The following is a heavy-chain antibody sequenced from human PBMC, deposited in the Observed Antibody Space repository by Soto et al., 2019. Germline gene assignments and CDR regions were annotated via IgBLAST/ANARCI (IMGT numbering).Heavy chain of an antibody. D-gene: IGHD1-1*01. CDR1: GFTFSSSA. CDR3: AAEPGGYLSYYYGMDV. J-gene: IGHJ6*02. V-gene: IGHV1-58*01. Sequence: SVKVSCKTSGFTFSSSAVHWVRQARGHRLQWIGWIDVGSANANYAQMLQERVTISRDMSTSTAYMELSSLRSEDTAVYYCAAEPGGYLSYYYGMDVWGQGTTVTVSS. CDR2: IDVGSANA.